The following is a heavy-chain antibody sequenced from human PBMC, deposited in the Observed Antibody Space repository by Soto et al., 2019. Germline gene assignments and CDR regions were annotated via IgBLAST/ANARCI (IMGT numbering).Heavy chain of an antibody. Sequence: QVQLVQSGAEVKKPGSSVKVSCKASGGTFSSYTISWVRQAPGQGLEWMGRIIPILGIANYAQKFLGRVTITADKSTSTAYMEPSSLRSEDTAVYYCAREGITMVRGVIRLDWFDPWGQGTLVTVSS. CDR3: AREGITMVRGVIRLDWFDP. J-gene: IGHJ5*02. D-gene: IGHD3-10*01. CDR1: GGTFSSYT. CDR2: IIPILGIA. V-gene: IGHV1-69*08.